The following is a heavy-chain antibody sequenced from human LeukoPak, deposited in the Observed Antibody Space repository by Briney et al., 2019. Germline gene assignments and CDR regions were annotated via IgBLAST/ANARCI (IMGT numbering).Heavy chain of an antibody. CDR1: GFTFSSYS. CDR2: ISSSSSYI. J-gene: IGHJ4*02. Sequence: GGSLRLSCAASGFTFSSYSVNWVRQAPGKGLEWVSSISSSSSYIYYADSVKGRFTISRDNAKNSLYLQVNSLRAEDTAVYYCARGGHYIVVTHFDYWGQGTLVTVSS. V-gene: IGHV3-21*01. D-gene: IGHD5-12*01. CDR3: ARGGHYIVVTHFDY.